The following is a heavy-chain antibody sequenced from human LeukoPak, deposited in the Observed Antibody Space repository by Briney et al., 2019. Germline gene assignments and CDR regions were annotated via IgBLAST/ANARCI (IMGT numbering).Heavy chain of an antibody. D-gene: IGHD1-26*01. CDR1: GASINSYY. CDR3: ARADSANYYTYVY. CDR2: IYTSGGT. Sequence: SETLSLTCTVSGASINSYYWNWIRQSAGKGLEWIGRIYTSGGTDYNPSLQSRVTISLDTSKNQFSLKLSSVTAADTAVYYCARADSANYYTYVYWGQGTLVTVSS. J-gene: IGHJ4*02. V-gene: IGHV4-4*07.